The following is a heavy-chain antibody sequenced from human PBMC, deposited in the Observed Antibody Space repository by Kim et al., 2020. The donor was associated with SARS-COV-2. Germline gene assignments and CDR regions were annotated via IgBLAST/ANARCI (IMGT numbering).Heavy chain of an antibody. CDR3: ARTTMVRGVSGWFDP. Sequence: DPLTGRLTIARDNAKNSLYLQMNSLRAEDTAVYYCARTTMVRGVSGWFDPWGQGTLVTVSS. D-gene: IGHD3-10*01. J-gene: IGHJ5*02. V-gene: IGHV3-21*01.